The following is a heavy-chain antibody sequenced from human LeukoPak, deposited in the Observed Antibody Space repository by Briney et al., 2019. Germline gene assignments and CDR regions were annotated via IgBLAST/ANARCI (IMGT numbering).Heavy chain of an antibody. J-gene: IGHJ4*02. V-gene: IGHV4-4*07. CDR2: TYTSGST. D-gene: IGHD3-22*01. CDR1: GDSVSSYY. Sequence: KTSETLSLTCTVSGDSVSSYYWSWIRQPARKRLEWIGRTYTSGSTNYNPSLKGRLTMSVDTSKNQFSLKLSSVTAADTAVYYCAREGHDSSGSFDYWGQGTLVTVSS. CDR3: AREGHDSSGSFDY.